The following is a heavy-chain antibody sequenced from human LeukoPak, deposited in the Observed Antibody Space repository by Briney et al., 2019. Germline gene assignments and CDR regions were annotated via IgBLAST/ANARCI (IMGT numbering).Heavy chain of an antibody. CDR1: GGSLSSSNW. Sequence: PSETLSLTCAVSGGSLSSSNWWSWVRQPPGKGLEWIGEIYHSGSTNYNPSLKSRVTISVDKSKNQFSLKLSSVTAADTAVYYCARLCSGGSCLDYWGQGTLVTVSS. CDR2: IYHSGST. CDR3: ARLCSGGSCLDY. D-gene: IGHD2-15*01. V-gene: IGHV4-4*02. J-gene: IGHJ4*02.